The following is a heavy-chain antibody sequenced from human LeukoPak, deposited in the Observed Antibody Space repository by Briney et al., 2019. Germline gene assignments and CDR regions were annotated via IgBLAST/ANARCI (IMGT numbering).Heavy chain of an antibody. J-gene: IGHJ1*01. CDR1: GGSFSGYY. CDR3: ARLKYYFDRSGYRAEYLQQ. Sequence: SETLSLTCAVYGGSFSGYYWSWIRQPPGKGLEWIGEINHSGSTNYNPSLKSRVTISVDTSKNQFSLKLSSVTAADTAVYYCARLKYYFDRSGYRAEYLQQWGQGTLVTASS. CDR2: INHSGST. D-gene: IGHD3-22*01. V-gene: IGHV4-34*01.